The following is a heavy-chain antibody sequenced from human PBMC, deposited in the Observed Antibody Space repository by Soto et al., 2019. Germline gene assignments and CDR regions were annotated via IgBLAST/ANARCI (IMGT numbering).Heavy chain of an antibody. CDR1: GGSISSGDYY. J-gene: IGHJ4*02. CDR3: ATRGCSGGSCYSVETWD. CDR2: IYYSGST. V-gene: IGHV4-30-4*01. Sequence: QVQLQESGPGLVKPSQTLSLTYTVSGGSISSGDYYWSWIHQPPGKGLEWIGYIYYSGSTYYNPSLKSRVTISVDTSKNQFSLKLSSVTAADTAVYYCATRGCSGGSCYSVETWDWGQGTLVTVSS. D-gene: IGHD2-15*01.